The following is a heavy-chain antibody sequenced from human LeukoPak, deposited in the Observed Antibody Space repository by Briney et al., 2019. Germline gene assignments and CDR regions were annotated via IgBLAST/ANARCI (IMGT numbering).Heavy chain of an antibody. V-gene: IGHV3-43*02. Sequence: GGSLRLSCAASGFTFDDYAMHWVRPAPGKGLEWVSLISGDGGSTYYADSVKGRFTISRDNSKNSLYLQMNSLRTEDTALYYCAKDKRYSGYDPFDYWGQGTLVTVSS. D-gene: IGHD5-12*01. J-gene: IGHJ4*02. CDR3: AKDKRYSGYDPFDY. CDR2: ISGDGGST. CDR1: GFTFDDYA.